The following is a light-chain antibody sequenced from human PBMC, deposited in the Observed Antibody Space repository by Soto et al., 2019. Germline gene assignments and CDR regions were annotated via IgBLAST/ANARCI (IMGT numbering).Light chain of an antibody. V-gene: IGKV1-5*03. Sequence: DFQMTQSPSTLSASVGDRVTITCRASQSIHSWLAWYQQKPGRTPKLLIYKASTLAAGVPSRFSGSGSGTDFTLSITSVQPDDFATYHFQQYNAHPYSFGQGTKLEI. CDR1: QSIHSW. CDR3: QQYNAHPYS. CDR2: KAS. J-gene: IGKJ2*03.